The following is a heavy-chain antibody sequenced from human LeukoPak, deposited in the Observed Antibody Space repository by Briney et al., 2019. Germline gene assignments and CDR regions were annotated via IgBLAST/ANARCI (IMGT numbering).Heavy chain of an antibody. CDR1: GFTFGSYM. J-gene: IGHJ4*02. Sequence: GGSLRLSCAASGFTFGSYMMTWVRQAPGRGLEWVSTISSNGGSTYYADSVKGRFTISRDNSKNTLYLQMSSLRAEDTAVYYCAKRDHYDSNTYSPLFESWGQGTLVTVSS. CDR2: ISSNGGST. V-gene: IGHV3-23*01. CDR3: AKRDHYDSNTYSPLFES. D-gene: IGHD3-22*01.